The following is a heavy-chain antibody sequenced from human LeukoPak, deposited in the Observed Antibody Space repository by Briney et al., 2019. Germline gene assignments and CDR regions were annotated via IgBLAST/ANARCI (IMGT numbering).Heavy chain of an antibody. D-gene: IGHD6-19*01. V-gene: IGHV4-59*08. CDR1: GGSISSYY. J-gene: IGHJ6*02. Sequence: SETLSLTCTVSGGSISSYYWSWIRQPPGKGLEWIGYIYYSGSTNYNPSLKSRVTISVDTSKNQFSLKLSSVTAADTAVYYCASGSSGWSDYYYYYGMDVWGQGTTVTVSS. CDR3: ASGSSGWSDYYYYYGMDV. CDR2: IYYSGST.